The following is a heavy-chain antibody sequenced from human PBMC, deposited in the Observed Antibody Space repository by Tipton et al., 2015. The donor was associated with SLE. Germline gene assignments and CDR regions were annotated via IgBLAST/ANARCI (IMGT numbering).Heavy chain of an antibody. V-gene: IGHV5-51*03. J-gene: IGHJ4*02. CDR2: IYPGDSDT. CDR3: ARRAGDFFDY. CDR1: GNSFTKYW. D-gene: IGHD1-26*01. Sequence: VQLVQSGAEVKKPGESLKISCQGSGNSFTKYWIAWARQMPGKGLEWMGMIYPGDSDTKYGPSFEGQVTLSVGKSIATAFLQWSSLKASDTAKYYCARRAGDFFDYWGQGTLVTVST.